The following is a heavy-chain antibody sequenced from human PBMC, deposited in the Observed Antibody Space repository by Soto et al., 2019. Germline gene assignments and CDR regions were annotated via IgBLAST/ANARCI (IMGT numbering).Heavy chain of an antibody. J-gene: IGHJ4*02. D-gene: IGHD1-26*01. CDR3: AHGYGGRSLY. V-gene: IGHV2-5*02. CDR2: IYWDDSK. CDR1: GFSLTTDRVG. Sequence: QITLKESGPTLVKPTQTLTLTCTFSGFSLTTDRVGVGWIRQPPGEALEWLAVIYWDDSKTYRPSLESRLNNTKDTPQNQVGPTMTNLDSLDTATYYWAHGYGGRSLYWGQGTLVTVSS.